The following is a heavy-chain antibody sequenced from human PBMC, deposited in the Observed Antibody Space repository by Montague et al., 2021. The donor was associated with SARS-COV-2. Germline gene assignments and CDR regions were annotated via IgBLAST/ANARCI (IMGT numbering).Heavy chain of an antibody. CDR1: GFTFSSYA. CDR2: ISYDGSNK. J-gene: IGHJ5*02. CDR3: AGPDSGSYLGWFDP. Sequence: SLRLSCAASGFTFSSYAMHWVRQAPGKGLEWVAVISYDGSNKYYADSVKGRFTISRDNSKNTLYLQMNSLRAEDTAVYYCAGPDSGSYLGWFDPWGQGTLVTVSS. D-gene: IGHD1-26*01. V-gene: IGHV3-30-3*01.